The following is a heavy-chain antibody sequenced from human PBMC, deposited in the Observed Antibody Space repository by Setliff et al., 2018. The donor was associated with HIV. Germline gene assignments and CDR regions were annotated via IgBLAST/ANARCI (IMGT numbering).Heavy chain of an antibody. D-gene: IGHD3-9*01. CDR2: MNPNSGDT. CDR3: ARQDIPTGYYLFDY. Sequence: ASVKVSCKASGHTFSNYDVIWVRRATGQGLEWMGWMNPNSGDTGYAQKFQGSVIMTRDTSISTAYMELSSLTSADTAVYYCARQDIPTGYYLFDYWGQGTQVTVSS. CDR1: GHTFSNYD. V-gene: IGHV1-8*01. J-gene: IGHJ4*02.